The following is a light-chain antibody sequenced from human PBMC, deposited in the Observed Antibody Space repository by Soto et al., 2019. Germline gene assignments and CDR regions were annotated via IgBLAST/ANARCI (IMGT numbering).Light chain of an antibody. CDR1: SGDIGSYNR. V-gene: IGLV2-14*01. Sequence: QSALTQPASVSGSPGQSITISCTGTSGDIGSYNRVSWYQQLPGKAPKLMIYEVSNRPSGVSNRFSGSKSGNTASLTISGLQAEDEAHYYCSSYTSTNTLVFGGGTKLTVL. CDR2: EVS. J-gene: IGLJ3*02. CDR3: SSYTSTNTLV.